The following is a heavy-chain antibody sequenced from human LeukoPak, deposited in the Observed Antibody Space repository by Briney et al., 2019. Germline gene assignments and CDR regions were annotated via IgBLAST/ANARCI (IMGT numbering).Heavy chain of an antibody. J-gene: IGHJ4*02. Sequence: GGPLRLSCAASGFILSSYWMHWLRHAPGRGLLWVSRIGTEGTTTAYADYVKGRFTISRDNAKTTLFLQMNSLSAEDTAVYYCARDLGWILFDYWGQGTLVTVSS. CDR3: ARDLGWILFDY. CDR2: IGTEGTTT. V-gene: IGHV3-74*03. D-gene: IGHD2-2*03. CDR1: GFILSSYW.